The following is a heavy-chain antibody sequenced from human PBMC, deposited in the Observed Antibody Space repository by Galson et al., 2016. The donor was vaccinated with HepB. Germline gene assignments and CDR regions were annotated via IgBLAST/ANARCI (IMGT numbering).Heavy chain of an antibody. CDR1: NFTFSNAW. V-gene: IGHV3-15*07. CDR2: IKSKTEGGKT. CDR3: STDLGYGAGRYYEEPDY. D-gene: IGHD3-10*01. J-gene: IGHJ4*02. Sequence: SLRLSCAGSNFTFSNAWMNWGRQDPGKGLEWVGRIKSKTEGGKTDDVAPVQGRFSSSRDDSKNTLYLQMNSLKTEDPAVYYCSTDLGYGAGRYYEEPDYSGQGTLVTVSS.